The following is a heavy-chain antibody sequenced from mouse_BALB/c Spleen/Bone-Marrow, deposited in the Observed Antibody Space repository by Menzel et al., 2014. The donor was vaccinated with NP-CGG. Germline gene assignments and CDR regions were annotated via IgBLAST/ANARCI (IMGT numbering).Heavy chain of an antibody. Sequence: EVQLQQSGPELVKPGASVKVSCKASGYAFTSYNMYWVKQSHGKSLEWIGYIDPYNGGTSYNQKFKGKATLTVDESSSTAYMHLNSLTSGDSAVYYCARGNYGSSPAYWGQGTPVTVSA. J-gene: IGHJ3*01. D-gene: IGHD1-1*01. V-gene: IGHV1S135*01. CDR1: GYAFTSYN. CDR2: IDPYNGGT. CDR3: ARGNYGSSPAY.